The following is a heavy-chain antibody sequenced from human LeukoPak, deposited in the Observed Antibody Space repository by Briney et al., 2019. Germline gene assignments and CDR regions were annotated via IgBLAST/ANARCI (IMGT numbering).Heavy chain of an antibody. V-gene: IGHV3-23*01. Sequence: ETLSLTCTVSGGSISSYYWSWVRQAPGKGLEWVSAISGSGGSTYYADSVKGRFTISRDNSKNTLYLQMNSLRAEDTAVYYCASITMVRGVPSPAYYFDYWGQGTLVTVSS. CDR1: GGSISSYY. CDR3: ASITMVRGVPSPAYYFDY. CDR2: ISGSGGST. D-gene: IGHD3-10*01. J-gene: IGHJ4*02.